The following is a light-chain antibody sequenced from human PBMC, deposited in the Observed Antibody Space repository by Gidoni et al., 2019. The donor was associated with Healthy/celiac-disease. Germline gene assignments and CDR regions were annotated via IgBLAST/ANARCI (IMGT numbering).Light chain of an antibody. Sequence: QSALTQPPSVSGSPGQSITLSCTGTSCDVGGYNLDSWHQQPPSNAPELMTYEVSNRPSGVSHRFSCSQSSDTASLTISRLQAEDEADYYCRSYTSSSTPVFGGGTKLTVL. J-gene: IGLJ2*01. CDR1: SCDVGGYNL. CDR3: RSYTSSSTPV. CDR2: EVS. V-gene: IGLV2-14*01.